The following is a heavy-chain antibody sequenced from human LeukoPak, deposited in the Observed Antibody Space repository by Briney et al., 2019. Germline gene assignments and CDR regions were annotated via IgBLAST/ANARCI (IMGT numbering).Heavy chain of an antibody. V-gene: IGHV1-8*01. CDR3: AGDYGGNSGWFDP. CDR2: MNPNSGST. J-gene: IGHJ5*02. CDR1: GYTFTSYD. Sequence: GGSVKVSCKASGYTFTSYDINWVRQATGQGLEWVGWMNPNSGSTGYAQKFQGRVTMTRNIFMSTAYMELSSLRSEDTAVYYCAGDYGGNSGWFDPWGQGTLVTVSS. D-gene: IGHD4-23*01.